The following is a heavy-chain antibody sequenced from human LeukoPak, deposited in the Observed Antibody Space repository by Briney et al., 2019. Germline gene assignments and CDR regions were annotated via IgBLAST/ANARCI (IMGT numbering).Heavy chain of an antibody. CDR2: INHSGST. V-gene: IGHV4-34*08. J-gene: IGHJ2*01. CDR1: GFTFSNYW. CDR3: ARGLWFGEQAWYFDL. D-gene: IGHD3-10*01. Sequence: PGGSLRLSCEGSGFTFSNYWMSWVRQPPGKGLEWVGEINHSGSTNYNPSLKSRVTISVDTSKNQFSLKLSSVTAADTAVYYCARGLWFGEQAWYFDLWGRGTLVTVSS.